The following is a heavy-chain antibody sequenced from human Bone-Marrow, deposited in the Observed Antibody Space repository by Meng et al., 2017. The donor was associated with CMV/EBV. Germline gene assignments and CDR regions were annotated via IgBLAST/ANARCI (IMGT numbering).Heavy chain of an antibody. D-gene: IGHD3-10*01. CDR1: GFTFSSYW. CDR2: ISSSSSYI. Sequence: GESLKISCAASGFTFSSYWMSWVRQAPGKGLEWVSSISSSSSYIYYADSVKGRFTISRDNAKNSLYLQMNSLRAEDTAVYYCARGRRGVITDWGQGTLVTVSS. CDR3: ARGRRGVITD. J-gene: IGHJ4*02. V-gene: IGHV3-21*01.